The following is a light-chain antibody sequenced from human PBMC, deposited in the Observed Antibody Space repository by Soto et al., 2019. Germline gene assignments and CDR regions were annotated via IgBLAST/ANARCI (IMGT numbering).Light chain of an antibody. CDR1: QILSSN. CDR2: GAV. J-gene: IGKJ1*01. Sequence: DKLMTQSPATLSVSPGERVTLSCRASQILSSNLAWYQQKPGQAPRLLIYGAVTRATGVPARFSGSESGTEFTLTISSLQSEDFAVYYCQQYNNWPRTFGQGTKVDIK. V-gene: IGKV3-15*01. CDR3: QQYNNWPRT.